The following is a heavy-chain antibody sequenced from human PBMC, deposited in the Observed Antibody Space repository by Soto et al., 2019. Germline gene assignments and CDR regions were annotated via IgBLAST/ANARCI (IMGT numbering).Heavy chain of an antibody. Sequence: VQLVASGGGVVQPGRSLRLSCAASGFTFSSYGMHWVRQAPGKGLEWVAVIWYDGSNKYYADSVKGRFTISRDNSKNTLYLQMNSLRAEDTAVYYCARAGDYYYGMDVWGQGTTVTVSS. CDR3: ARAGDYYYGMDV. D-gene: IGHD7-27*01. J-gene: IGHJ6*02. CDR1: GFTFSSYG. CDR2: IWYDGSNK. V-gene: IGHV3-33*01.